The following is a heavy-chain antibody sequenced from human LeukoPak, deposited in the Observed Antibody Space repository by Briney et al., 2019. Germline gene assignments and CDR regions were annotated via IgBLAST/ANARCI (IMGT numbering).Heavy chain of an antibody. V-gene: IGHV3-30*18. CDR1: GFTFSSYG. D-gene: IGHD2-21*02. CDR3: AKGVQVVVTAIPFDY. J-gene: IGHJ4*02. CDR2: ISYDGSNK. Sequence: PGGSLRLSCAASGFTFSSYGMHWVRQAPGKGLEWVAVISYDGSNKYYADSVKGRFTISRDNSKNTLYLQMNSLRAEDTAVYYCAKGVQVVVTAIPFDYWGQGTLVTVSS.